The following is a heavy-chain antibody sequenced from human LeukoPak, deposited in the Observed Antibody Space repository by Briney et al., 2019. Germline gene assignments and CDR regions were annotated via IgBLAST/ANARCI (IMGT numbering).Heavy chain of an antibody. CDR1: GFTFSSYA. CDR3: ASRKYQDDNWYFDL. CDR2: ISGSGGST. D-gene: IGHD2-2*01. Sequence: GGSLRLSCAASGFTFSSYAMSWVRQAPGKGLEWVSAISGSGGSTYYADSVKGRFTISRDNSKNTLYQQMNSLRAEDTAVYYCASRKYQDDNWYFDLWGRGTLVTVSS. V-gene: IGHV3-23*01. J-gene: IGHJ2*01.